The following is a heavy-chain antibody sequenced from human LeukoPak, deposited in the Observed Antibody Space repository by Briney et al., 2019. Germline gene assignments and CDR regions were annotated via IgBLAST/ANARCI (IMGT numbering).Heavy chain of an antibody. CDR3: ARGRYYGSGSPIYVDY. CDR2: ISGSGGST. CDR1: GFTFSSYA. Sequence: PGGSLRLSCAASGFTFSSYAMSWVRQAPGKGLEWVSAISGSGGSTYYADSVKGRFTISRDNSKNTLYLQMNSLRAEDTAVYYCARGRYYGSGSPIYVDYWGQGTLVTVSS. J-gene: IGHJ4*02. D-gene: IGHD3-10*01. V-gene: IGHV3-23*01.